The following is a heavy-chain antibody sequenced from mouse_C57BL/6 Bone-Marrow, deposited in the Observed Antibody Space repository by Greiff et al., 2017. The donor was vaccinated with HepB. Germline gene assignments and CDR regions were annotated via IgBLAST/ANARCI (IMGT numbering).Heavy chain of an antibody. CDR1: GYTFTNYW. Sequence: QVQLQQSGAELVRPGTSVKMSCKASGYTFTNYWIGWAKQRPGHGLEWIGDIYPGGGYTNYNEKFKGKATLTADTSSSTAYMQFSSLTSEDSAIYYCARSGYSNYEGAMDYWGQGTSVTVSS. CDR3: ARSGYSNYEGAMDY. V-gene: IGHV1-63*01. J-gene: IGHJ4*01. D-gene: IGHD2-5*01. CDR2: IYPGGGYT.